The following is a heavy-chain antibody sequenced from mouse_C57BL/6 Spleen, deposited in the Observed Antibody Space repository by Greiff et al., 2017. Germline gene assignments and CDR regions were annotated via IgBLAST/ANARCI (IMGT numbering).Heavy chain of an antibody. J-gene: IGHJ3*01. CDR2: IYPGSGST. Sequence: VQLQQPGAELVKPGASVNMSCKASGYTFPSYWITWVKQRPGQGLEWIGDIYPGSGSTNYNEKFKSKATLTVDTSSSTTYMQLSSLTSEDSAVYYCARSQTAQATSFAYWGQGTLVTVSA. V-gene: IGHV1-55*01. D-gene: IGHD3-2*02. CDR1: GYTFPSYW. CDR3: ARSQTAQATSFAY.